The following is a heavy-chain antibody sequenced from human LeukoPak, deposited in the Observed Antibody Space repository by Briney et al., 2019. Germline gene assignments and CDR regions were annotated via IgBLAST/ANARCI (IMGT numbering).Heavy chain of an antibody. CDR3: ARIYSSGWWEGYYFDY. J-gene: IGHJ4*02. CDR1: SGSINSDGYY. Sequence: SETLSLTCTVSSGSINSDGYYWSWIRQPAGKGLEWIGRIYTSGSTNYNPSLKSRVTISVDKSKNQFSLKLSSVTAADTAVYYCARIYSSGWWEGYYFDYWGQGTLVTVSS. CDR2: IYTSGST. D-gene: IGHD6-19*01. V-gene: IGHV4-61*02.